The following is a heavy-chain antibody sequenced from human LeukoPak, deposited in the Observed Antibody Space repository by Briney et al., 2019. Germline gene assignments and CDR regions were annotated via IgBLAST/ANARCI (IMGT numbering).Heavy chain of an antibody. D-gene: IGHD1-26*01. CDR3: ARGEWEARYDY. CDR1: GFTVSSNY. CDR2: IYSGGST. J-gene: IGHJ4*02. V-gene: IGHV3-53*01. Sequence: GGSLRLSCAASGFTVSSNYMSWVRQAPGKGLEWVSVIYSGGSTYYADSVKGRFTISRDNSKNTLYLQMNSLRAEDTAVYYCARGEWEARYDYWGQGTLVTVSS.